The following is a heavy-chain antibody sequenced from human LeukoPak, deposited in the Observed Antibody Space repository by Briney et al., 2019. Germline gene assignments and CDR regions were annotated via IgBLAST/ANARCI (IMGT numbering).Heavy chain of an antibody. V-gene: IGHV7-4-1*02. J-gene: IGHJ4*02. Sequence: ASVTVSCTASGYTFSSYTMNWVRQAPGQGLEWMGWINTNTGNPTYAHPYTGRFVFSLDTSVSTTYLQISRLKAEDTAVCYCASGPSYSGSNEYFDCWGQGTLVTVSS. D-gene: IGHD1-26*01. CDR3: ASGPSYSGSNEYFDC. CDR2: INTNTGNP. CDR1: GYTFSSYT.